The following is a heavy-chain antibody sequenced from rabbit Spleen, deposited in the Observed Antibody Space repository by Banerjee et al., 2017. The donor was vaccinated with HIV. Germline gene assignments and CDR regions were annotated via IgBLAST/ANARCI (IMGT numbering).Heavy chain of an antibody. CDR3: ARDTSSSFSSYGMDL. J-gene: IGHJ6*01. CDR1: GVSFSGDSY. D-gene: IGHD1-1*01. Sequence: KPGASLTLTCIASGVSFSGDSYMCWVRQAPGKGLEWIACIDTGSSGFTYFASWAKGRFTISKTSSTTVTLQMTSLTAADTATYFCARDTSSSFSSYGMDLWGPGTLVTVS. CDR2: IDTGSSGFT. V-gene: IGHV1S40*01.